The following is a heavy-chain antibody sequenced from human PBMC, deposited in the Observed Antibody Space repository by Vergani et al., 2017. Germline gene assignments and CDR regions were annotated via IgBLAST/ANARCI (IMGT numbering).Heavy chain of an antibody. V-gene: IGHV4-39*01. CDR3: ARTESFILRYFHWAL. D-gene: IGHD3-9*01. J-gene: IGHJ4*02. Sequence: QLHLQESGPGLVKPSETLSLTCTVSGGSITSSSYYWGWIRQPPGKGLEWIENIYHSGCAYYNPSLKGRVAISVDTSKNQFSLEVTSVTAADTAIYFCARTESFILRYFHWALWGQGTLVTVSS. CDR1: GGSITSSSYY. CDR2: IYHSGCA.